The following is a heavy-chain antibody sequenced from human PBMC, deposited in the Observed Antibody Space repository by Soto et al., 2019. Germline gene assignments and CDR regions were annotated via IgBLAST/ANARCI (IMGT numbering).Heavy chain of an antibody. CDR1: GGTFSSHS. D-gene: IGHD4-17*01. J-gene: IGHJ4*02. CDR3: AREVGYGDFSAALLD. Sequence: EASVKVSCKASGGTFSSHSINWVRQAPGQGLEWMGGIVTLFGTANYAQNFQGRVTITADQSTSTVYMDLSSLRSDDTAVYYCAREVGYGDFSAALLDWGQGTLVTVSS. V-gene: IGHV1-69*13. CDR2: IVTLFGTA.